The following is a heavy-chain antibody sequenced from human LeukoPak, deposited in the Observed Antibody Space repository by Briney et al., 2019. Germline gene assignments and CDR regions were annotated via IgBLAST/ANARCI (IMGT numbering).Heavy chain of an antibody. V-gene: IGHV3-21*01. CDR3: ARVVYDSSGYVDY. CDR1: GFTFSSYS. D-gene: IGHD3-22*01. Sequence: PGGSLRLSCAASGFTFSSYSMTWVRQAPGKGLEWVSSISSSSSYIYYADSVKGRFTISRDNAKNSLYLQMNSLRAEDTAVYYCARVVYDSSGYVDYWGQGTLVTVSS. CDR2: ISSSSSYI. J-gene: IGHJ4*02.